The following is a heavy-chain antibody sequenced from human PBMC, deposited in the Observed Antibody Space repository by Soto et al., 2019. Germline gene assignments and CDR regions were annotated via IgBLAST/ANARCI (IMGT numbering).Heavy chain of an antibody. CDR2: ISAYNGNT. V-gene: IGHV1-18*01. J-gene: IGHJ6*03. CDR1: GYTFTSYG. Sequence: GASVKVSCKASGYTFTSYGISWVRQAPGQGLEWMGWISAYNGNTNYAQKLQGKVTITTDTSTSTANKELRSLRTDDTAVYYCARDGRYDFWSGYFNYYYYYMDAWGKGTTVTVSS. CDR3: ARDGRYDFWSGYFNYYYYYMDA. D-gene: IGHD3-3*01.